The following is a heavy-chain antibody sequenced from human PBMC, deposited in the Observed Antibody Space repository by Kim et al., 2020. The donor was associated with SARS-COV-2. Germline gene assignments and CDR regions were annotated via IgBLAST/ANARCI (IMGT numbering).Heavy chain of an antibody. J-gene: IGHJ6*02. V-gene: IGHV3-11*01. CDR3: ARDLQPAYVSSGYYYGLDD. D-gene: IGHD3-10*01. Sequence: GGSLRLSCAASGFTFSDYYMSWIRQAPGKGLEWISYISNTGDTVHYAESVKGRFTMSRDNSKNSLYLQMSSLRTEDTALYYCARDLQPAYVSSGYYYGLDDWGQGTTVTVSS. CDR1: GFTFSDYY. CDR2: ISNTGDTV.